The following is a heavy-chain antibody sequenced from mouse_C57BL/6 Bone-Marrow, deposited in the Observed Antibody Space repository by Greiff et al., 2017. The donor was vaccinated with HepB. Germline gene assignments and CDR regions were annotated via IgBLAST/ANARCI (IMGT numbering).Heavy chain of an antibody. CDR3: AIIYYYGSMDY. Sequence: QVQLQQPGAELVRPGSSVKLSCKASGYTFTSYWMDWVKQRPGHGLEWIGNIYPSDSETHYNQKFKDKATLTVDKSSSTAYMQLSSLTSEDSAVYYCAIIYYYGSMDYWGQGTSVTVSS. CDR2: IYPSDSET. D-gene: IGHD1-1*01. V-gene: IGHV1-61*01. J-gene: IGHJ4*01. CDR1: GYTFTSYW.